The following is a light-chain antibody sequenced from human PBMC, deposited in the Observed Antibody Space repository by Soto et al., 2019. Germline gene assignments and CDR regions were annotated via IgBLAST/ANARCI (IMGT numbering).Light chain of an antibody. CDR2: GAS. CDR1: QSIRSW. Sequence: DIQMTQSPSTLSASVGDRVTITRRASQSIRSWLAWYQWKPGKAPKLLIYGASSLESGVPLRFSGSGSGTEFTLTIISLQPDDFATYNCQHYHSDPWTFGQGTKVEVK. CDR3: QHYHSDPWT. J-gene: IGKJ1*01. V-gene: IGKV1-5*01.